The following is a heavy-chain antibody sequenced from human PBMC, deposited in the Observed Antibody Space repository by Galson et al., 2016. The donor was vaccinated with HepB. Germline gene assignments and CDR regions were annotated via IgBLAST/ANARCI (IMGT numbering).Heavy chain of an antibody. CDR2: ITSDGTIS. J-gene: IGHJ5*02. CDR1: GLASGSHW. Sequence: SLRLSCAASGLASGSHWMHWVRDVPGKGLVCVPRITSDGTISNYADSVKGRFTISRDNAKNTLHLQMNSLRVEDTAVYYCGRDHSVVLTTAYNWFDPWGQGTLVTVSS. CDR3: GRDHSVVLTTAYNWFDP. D-gene: IGHD4-23*01. V-gene: IGHV3-74*01.